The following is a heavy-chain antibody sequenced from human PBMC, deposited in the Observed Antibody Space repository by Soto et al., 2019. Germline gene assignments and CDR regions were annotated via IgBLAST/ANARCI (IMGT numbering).Heavy chain of an antibody. J-gene: IGHJ3*02. CDR2: ISYDGSNK. Sequence: GGSLRLSCAASGFTFSSYAMHWVRQAPGKGLEWVAVISYDGSNKYYADSVKGRFTISRDNSENTLYLQMNSLRAEDTAVYYCARGSRHDAFDIWGQGTMVTVSS. V-gene: IGHV3-30-3*01. CDR3: ARGSRHDAFDI. D-gene: IGHD3-10*01. CDR1: GFTFSSYA.